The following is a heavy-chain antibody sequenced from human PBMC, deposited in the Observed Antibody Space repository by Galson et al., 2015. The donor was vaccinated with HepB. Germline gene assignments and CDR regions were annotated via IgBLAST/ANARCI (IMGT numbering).Heavy chain of an antibody. J-gene: IGHJ4*02. CDR2: ITSDGSST. D-gene: IGHD3-10*01. CDR1: GFTFSTYW. CDR3: ARDGGSGTPFDY. V-gene: IGHV3-74*01. Sequence: SLRLSCAASGFTFSTYWIHWVRQAPGKGLVWVSRITSDGSSTSHADSVKGRFTISRDNAKNTVYLQMNSLRVEDTAVYYCARDGGSGTPFDYWGQGTLVTVSS.